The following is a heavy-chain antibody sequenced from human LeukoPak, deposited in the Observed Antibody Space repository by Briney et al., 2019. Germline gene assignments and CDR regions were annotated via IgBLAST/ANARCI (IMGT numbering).Heavy chain of an antibody. V-gene: IGHV4-34*01. J-gene: IGHJ4*02. CDR2: INHSGST. CDR3: ARKRATLFDY. D-gene: IGHD5-24*01. CDR1: SGSFSGYY. Sequence: SETLSLTCAVYSGSFSGYYWSWIRQPPGKGLEWIGEINHSGSTNYNPSLKSRVTISVDTSKNQFSLKLSSVTAADTAVYYCARKRATLFDYWGQGTLVTVSS.